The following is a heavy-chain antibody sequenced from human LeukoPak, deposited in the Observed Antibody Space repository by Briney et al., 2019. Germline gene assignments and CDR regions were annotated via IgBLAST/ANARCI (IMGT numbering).Heavy chain of an antibody. V-gene: IGHV4-59*13. CDR3: ARGIVGATHFDY. D-gene: IGHD1-26*01. CDR1: GGSISSYY. J-gene: IGHJ4*02. Sequence: ETLSLTCTVSGGSISSYYWSWIRQPPGKGLEWIGYIYYSGSTNYNPSLTSRVTISVDTSKNQFSLKLSSVTAADTAVYYCARGIVGATHFDYWGQGTLVTVSS. CDR2: IYYSGST.